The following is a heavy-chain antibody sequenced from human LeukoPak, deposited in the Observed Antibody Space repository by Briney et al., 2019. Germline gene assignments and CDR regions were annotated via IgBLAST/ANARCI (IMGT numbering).Heavy chain of an antibody. CDR3: ARDHAQGSGWDLDY. D-gene: IGHD6-19*01. V-gene: IGHV3-21*01. J-gene: IGHJ4*02. Sequence: GGSLRLSCAASGFTFSSYCVNWVRQAPGKGLEWVSSISSSSSYIYYADSVKGRFTISRDNAKNSLYLQMNSLRAEDTAVYYCARDHAQGSGWDLDYWGQGTLVTVSS. CDR2: ISSSSSYI. CDR1: GFTFSSYC.